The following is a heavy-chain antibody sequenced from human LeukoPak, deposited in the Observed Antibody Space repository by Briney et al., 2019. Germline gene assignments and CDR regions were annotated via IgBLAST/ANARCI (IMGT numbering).Heavy chain of an antibody. Sequence: PSETLSLTCGVSGGSFIRYYWNWIRQAPGKGLEWIGEINQSGSTNYNPSLKSRVTISVDTSKNQFSLKLISVTAADTAVYYCARFPYGSGRLDIWGQGTLVIVSS. V-gene: IGHV4-34*01. D-gene: IGHD3-10*01. CDR2: INQSGST. J-gene: IGHJ5*02. CDR1: GGSFIRYY. CDR3: ARFPYGSGRLDI.